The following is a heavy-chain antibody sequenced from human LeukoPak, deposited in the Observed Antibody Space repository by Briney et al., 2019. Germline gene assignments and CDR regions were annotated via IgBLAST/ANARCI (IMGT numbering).Heavy chain of an antibody. V-gene: IGHV3-74*01. J-gene: IGHJ4*02. CDR1: GFTFSSYW. CDR3: ARDKSYNPDC. CDR2: INSDGSSI. Sequence: PGGSLRLSCAASGFTFSSYWMHWVRHVPGKGLVWVSHINSDGSSITYADSVKGRFTISRDNAENTLHLQMDSLRAEDTAVYYCARDKSYNPDCWGQGTLVTVSS. D-gene: IGHD5-24*01.